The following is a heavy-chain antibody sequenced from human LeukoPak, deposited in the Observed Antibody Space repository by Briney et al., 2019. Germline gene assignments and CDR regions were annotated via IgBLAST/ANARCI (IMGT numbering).Heavy chain of an antibody. CDR3: ARGSDFDY. CDR1: GFTASSNY. V-gene: IGHV3-21*01. Sequence: PGGSLRLSCAASGFTASSNYMSWVRQAPGKGLEWVSSISSSSSYADSVKGRFTISRDNAKNSLYLQMNSLRAEDTAVYYCARGSDFDYWGQGTLVTVSS. CDR2: ISSSSS. D-gene: IGHD1-26*01. J-gene: IGHJ4*02.